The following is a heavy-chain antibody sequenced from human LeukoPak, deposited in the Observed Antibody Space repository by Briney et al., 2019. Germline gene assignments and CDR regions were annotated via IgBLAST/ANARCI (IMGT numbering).Heavy chain of an antibody. CDR3: ARGYRATIFGVVPLVVY. V-gene: IGHV1-18*01. J-gene: IGHJ4*02. D-gene: IGHD3-3*01. Sequence: GASVKVSCKASGYTFTSYGISWVRQALGQGREWMGWISAYNGNTNYAQKLQGRVTMTTDTSTSTAYMELRSLRSDHTAVYYCARGYRATIFGVVPLVVYWGQGTLVTVSS. CDR1: GYTFTSYG. CDR2: ISAYNGNT.